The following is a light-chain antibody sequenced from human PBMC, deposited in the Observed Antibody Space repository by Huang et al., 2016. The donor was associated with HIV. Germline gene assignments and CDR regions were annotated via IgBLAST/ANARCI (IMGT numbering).Light chain of an antibody. V-gene: IGKV1-9*01. Sequence: IQLTQSPSSLSASVGDRVTITCRASQGIRSYLAWYQQKPGKAPKLLIYGASTLRSGVPSRFSGSGSGTDFTLTISSLQPEDFATYYCQQLDAYPLTFGQGTKVEIK. CDR1: QGIRSY. CDR2: GAS. J-gene: IGKJ4*01. CDR3: QQLDAYPLT.